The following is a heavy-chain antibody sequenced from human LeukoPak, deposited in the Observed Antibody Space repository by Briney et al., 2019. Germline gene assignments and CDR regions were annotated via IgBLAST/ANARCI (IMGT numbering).Heavy chain of an antibody. CDR3: ARFLSSSSPRYFDY. Sequence: GGSLRLSCAASGFTFSDYYMSWVRQAPGKGLEWVSFISSSGTTIYYADSVKGRFTISRDNAKNSLYLQMNSLRAEDTAVYYCARFLSSSSPRYFDYWGQGTLVTVSS. J-gene: IGHJ4*02. CDR1: GFTFSDYY. CDR2: ISSSGTTI. V-gene: IGHV3-11*04. D-gene: IGHD6-6*01.